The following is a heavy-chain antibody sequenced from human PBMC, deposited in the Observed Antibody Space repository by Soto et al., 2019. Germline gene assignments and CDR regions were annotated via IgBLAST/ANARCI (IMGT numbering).Heavy chain of an antibody. D-gene: IGHD6-13*01. CDR2: IYYSGST. J-gene: IGHJ3*02. Sequence: SETLSLTCTVSGGSISSGGYYWSWILQHPGKGLEWIGYIYYSGSTYYNPSLKSRVTISVDTSKNQFSLKLSSVTAADTAVYYCASFRIAAAGTRPNAFDIWGQGTMVTVSS. CDR3: ASFRIAAAGTRPNAFDI. V-gene: IGHV4-31*03. CDR1: GGSISSGGYY.